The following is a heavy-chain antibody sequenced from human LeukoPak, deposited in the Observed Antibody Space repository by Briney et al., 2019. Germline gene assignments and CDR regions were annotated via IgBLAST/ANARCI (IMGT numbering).Heavy chain of an antibody. CDR1: GYTFTSYY. J-gene: IGHJ3*02. CDR2: INPSGGST. Sequence: ASVKVSCTASGYTFTSYYMHWVGHAPGQGLEWMGIINPSGGSTSYAQKFQGRVTMTRDTSTSTVYMELSSLRSEAPAVYYCARDPVGATNDAFDIWGQGTMVTVSS. V-gene: IGHV1-46*01. D-gene: IGHD1-26*01. CDR3: ARDPVGATNDAFDI.